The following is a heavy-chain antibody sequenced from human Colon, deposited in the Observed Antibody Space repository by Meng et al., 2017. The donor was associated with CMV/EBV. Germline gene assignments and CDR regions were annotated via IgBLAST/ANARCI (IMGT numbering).Heavy chain of an antibody. D-gene: IGHD6-6*01. CDR3: AKGGYSSSPSGDY. J-gene: IGHJ4*02. CDR2: ISSHGGNQ. CDR1: GFTFSNYA. V-gene: IGHV3-30-3*01. Sequence: GGSLRLSCAASGFTFSNYAVHWVRQAPGKGLEWVALISSHGGNQYYADSVKGRFIISRDNSKNSLYLQINSLRAEDTAVYYCAKGGYSSSPSGDYWGQGTLVTVSS.